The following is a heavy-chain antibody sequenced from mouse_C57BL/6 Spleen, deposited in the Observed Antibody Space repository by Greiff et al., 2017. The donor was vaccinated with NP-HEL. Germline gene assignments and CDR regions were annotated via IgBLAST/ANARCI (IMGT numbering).Heavy chain of an antibody. J-gene: IGHJ1*03. CDR1: GYTFTDYN. CDR2: INPNNGGT. CDR3: ARESPYYYGSSYWYFDV. Sequence: VQLQQSGPELVKPGASVKMSCKASGYTFTDYNMHWVKQSHGKSLEWIGYINPNNGGTSYNQKFKGKATLTVNKSSSTAYMELRSLTSEDSAVYYCARESPYYYGSSYWYFDVWGTGTTVTVSS. V-gene: IGHV1-22*01. D-gene: IGHD1-1*01.